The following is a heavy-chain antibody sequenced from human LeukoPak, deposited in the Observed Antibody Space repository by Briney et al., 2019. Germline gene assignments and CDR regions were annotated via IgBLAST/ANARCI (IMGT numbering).Heavy chain of an antibody. V-gene: IGHV3-23*01. CDR1: GFTFSSYG. CDR2: ISGSGGST. J-gene: IGHJ5*02. CDR3: AKDYEPLVGVHRWGDWFDP. D-gene: IGHD1-26*01. Sequence: GGSLRLSCAASGFTFSSYGMSWVRQAPGKGLEWVSAISGSGGSTYYADSVKGRFTISRDNSKNTLYLQMNSLRAEDTAVYYCAKDYEPLVGVHRWGDWFDPWGQGTLVTVSS.